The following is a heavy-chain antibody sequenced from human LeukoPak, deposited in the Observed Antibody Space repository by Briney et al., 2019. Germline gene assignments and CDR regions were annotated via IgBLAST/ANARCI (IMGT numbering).Heavy chain of an antibody. Sequence: PGGSLRLSCAASGFTFSDYSMNWVRQAPGKGLEWVSYISSSSTTIFYADSVKGRFTISRDNAKNSLFLQMNGLRDEDTAVYYCAREGYSGYDYDYWGQGTLVTVSS. CDR3: AREGYSGYDYDY. D-gene: IGHD5-12*01. V-gene: IGHV3-48*02. CDR2: ISSSSTTI. J-gene: IGHJ4*02. CDR1: GFTFSDYS.